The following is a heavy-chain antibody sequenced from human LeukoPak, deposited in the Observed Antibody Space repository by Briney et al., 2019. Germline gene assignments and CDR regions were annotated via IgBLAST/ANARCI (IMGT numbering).Heavy chain of an antibody. J-gene: IGHJ4*02. CDR2: ISYDGSNK. CDR3: ARANSGWYVY. Sequence: GGSLRLSCAASGFTFSSYAMHWVRQAPGKGLEWVAVISYDGSNKYYADSVKGRLTISRDNSKNTLYLQMNRLRAEDTAVYYCARANSGWYVYWGQGTLVTVSS. V-gene: IGHV3-30-3*01. CDR1: GFTFSSYA. D-gene: IGHD6-19*01.